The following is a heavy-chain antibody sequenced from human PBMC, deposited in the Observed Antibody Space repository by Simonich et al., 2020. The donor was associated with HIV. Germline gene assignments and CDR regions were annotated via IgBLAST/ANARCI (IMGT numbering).Heavy chain of an antibody. D-gene: IGHD6-19*01. CDR1: GYTLTELS. J-gene: IGHJ4*02. V-gene: IGHV1-24*01. Sequence: QVQLVQSGAEVKQPGASVKVSCKVSGYTLTELSMHWVRQAPGKGLEWMGGFDPTYGETIYEQKFQGRVTMTEDTSTETAYMELSSLRSEDTAVYYCATTRHSSGFYGDYWGQGTLVTVSS. CDR2: FDPTYGET. CDR3: ATTRHSSGFYGDY.